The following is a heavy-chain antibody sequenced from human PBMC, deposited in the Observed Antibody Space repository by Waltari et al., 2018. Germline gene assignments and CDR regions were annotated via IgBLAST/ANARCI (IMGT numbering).Heavy chain of an antibody. J-gene: IGHJ4*02. Sequence: EVQLVQSGAEVKKPGESLKISCKGSGYSFTSYWIGWVRQMPGKGLEWMGIIYPGDADTIYSPSCQGQVTISADKSISTAYLQWSSLKASDTAMYYCASSSSGWYQTYYFDYWGQGTLVTVSS. D-gene: IGHD6-19*01. CDR3: ASSSSGWYQTYYFDY. V-gene: IGHV5-51*01. CDR2: IYPGDADT. CDR1: GYSFTSYW.